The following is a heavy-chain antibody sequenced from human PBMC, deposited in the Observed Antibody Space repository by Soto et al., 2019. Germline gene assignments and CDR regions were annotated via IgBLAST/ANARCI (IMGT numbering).Heavy chain of an antibody. CDR3: AKGRTIVDVVTAFDG. CDR2: ISWNTDNI. V-gene: IGHV3-9*01. CDR1: GFTFGDYA. J-gene: IGHJ4*02. D-gene: IGHD2-21*02. Sequence: EVQLVESGGGLVQPGRSLRLSCVASGFTFGDYAMHWVRQAPGKGLEWVAGISWNTDNIGYADSVKGRFTISRDNAGYAMYLQMNRLTHEHPAVYYCAKGRTIVDVVTAFDGWGQGDLGTVAS.